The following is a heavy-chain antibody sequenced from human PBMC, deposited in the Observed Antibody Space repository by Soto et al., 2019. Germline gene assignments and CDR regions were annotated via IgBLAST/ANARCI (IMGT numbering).Heavy chain of an antibody. D-gene: IGHD1-26*01. Sequence: VMNCCQNSVFKFTSLDLRCLRHAKRKRLEWMGWINPNSGGTNYAQTFQGWVTMTRDTSISTVYMDLSRLRSDDTAVYFCARSWNKVGAAFALGFFEFWGLGTLVTVSS. J-gene: IGHJ4*02. CDR1: VFKFTSLD. V-gene: IGHV1-2*04. CDR3: ARSWNKVGAAFALGFFEF. CDR2: INPNSGGT.